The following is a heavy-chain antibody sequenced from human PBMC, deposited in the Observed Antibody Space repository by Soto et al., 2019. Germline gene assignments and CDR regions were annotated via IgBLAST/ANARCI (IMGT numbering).Heavy chain of an antibody. Sequence: LRLSCAASGFTFSNYAMNWVRQAPGRGLEWVSAISNSFSDGNTHYADSVKGRFTISRDNDKNTVFLEMNSLRAEDTAVYYCAKVFSPERGNYFHYWGQGTMVTVYS. V-gene: IGHV3-23*01. CDR3: AKVFSPERGNYFHY. CDR2: ISNSFSDGNT. D-gene: IGHD1-1*01. CDR1: GFTFSNYA. J-gene: IGHJ4*02.